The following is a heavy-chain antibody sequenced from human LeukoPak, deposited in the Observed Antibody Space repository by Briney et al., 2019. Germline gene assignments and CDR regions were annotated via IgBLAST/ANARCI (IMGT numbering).Heavy chain of an antibody. CDR1: TFTFSDYY. Sequence: PGESLRLSCTASTFTFSDYYMAWIRQAPGKGLEWVSAISGSGGSTYYSDSVKGRFTISRDNSKNTLYLQMNSLRAEDTAVYYCAKDGTSRFVDFDYWGQGTLVTVSS. CDR2: ISGSGGST. J-gene: IGHJ4*02. V-gene: IGHV3-23*01. D-gene: IGHD1-7*01. CDR3: AKDGTSRFVDFDY.